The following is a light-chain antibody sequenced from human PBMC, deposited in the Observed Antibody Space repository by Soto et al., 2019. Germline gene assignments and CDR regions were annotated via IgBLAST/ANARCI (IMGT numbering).Light chain of an antibody. CDR2: GAS. CDR3: LQHNFYPPT. V-gene: IGKV1-17*03. Sequence: DIQMTQSPSAMSASVGDRVTITCRARQGIHKYLAWFQQKPGKVPKRLIYGASSLQSGVPSRFSGSGSGTEFPLTISRLQPEDFATYYCLQHNFYPPTFGQGTRLE. J-gene: IGKJ5*01. CDR1: QGIHKY.